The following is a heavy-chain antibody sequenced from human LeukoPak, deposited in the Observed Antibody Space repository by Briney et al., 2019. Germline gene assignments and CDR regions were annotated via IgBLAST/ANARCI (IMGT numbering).Heavy chain of an antibody. CDR2: IKEDGSEE. Sequence: PGGSLRLSCAASGFSFSSYWMSWVRQAKGKGLEWVANIKEDGSEEYYLVSVKGRFTISRDNAKNSLYLQMNSLRAEDTALYYCARGGRFYLSWGQGTEVTVSS. D-gene: IGHD1-26*01. V-gene: IGHV3-7*05. CDR3: ARGGRFYLS. J-gene: IGHJ5*02. CDR1: GFSFSSYW.